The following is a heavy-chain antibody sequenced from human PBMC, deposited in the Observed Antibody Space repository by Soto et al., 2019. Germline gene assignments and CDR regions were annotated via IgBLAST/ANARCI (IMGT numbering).Heavy chain of an antibody. V-gene: IGHV3-7*01. J-gene: IGHJ4*02. D-gene: IGHD1-26*01. CDR1: GFTFSRFW. Sequence: EVQLVESGGGLVQPGGSLRLSCAASGFTSGFTFSRFWMGWFRQVPGKGLGGVANIKKDGGEKYYVDSVKGRFTISRDNAKNSLYLQMNSLRAEDTAVYYCASGRIVGATRPIGLDYWGQGTLVTVSS. CDR2: IKKDGGEK. CDR3: ASGRIVGATRPIGLDY.